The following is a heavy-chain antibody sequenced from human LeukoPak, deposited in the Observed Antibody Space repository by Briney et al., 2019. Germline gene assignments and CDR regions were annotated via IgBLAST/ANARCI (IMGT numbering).Heavy chain of an antibody. Sequence: ASVKVSCKVSGYTFTDYYMHWVQQAPGKGLEWMGLVDPEDGETIYAEKFQGRVTKTADKSTDTAYMELSSLRSEDTAVYYCATDGALRFLEWSNNWFDPWGQGTLVTVSS. CDR2: VDPEDGET. D-gene: IGHD3-3*01. J-gene: IGHJ5*02. CDR3: ATDGALRFLEWSNNWFDP. V-gene: IGHV1-69-2*01. CDR1: GYTFTDYY.